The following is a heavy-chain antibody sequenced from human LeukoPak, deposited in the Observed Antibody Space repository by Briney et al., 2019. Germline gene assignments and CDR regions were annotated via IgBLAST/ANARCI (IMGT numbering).Heavy chain of an antibody. D-gene: IGHD6-6*01. CDR2: IYYSGST. J-gene: IGHJ5*02. Sequence: SETLSLTCTVSGGSINNSYWTWIRQPPGKGLEWIGHIYYSGSTNYSPSLKSRVTISVDTSKNQFSLKLSSVSAADTAVYYCARLSSLANRAARGRTWIDPWGQGSLVTVSS. V-gene: IGHV4-59*01. CDR1: GGSINNSY. CDR3: ARLSSLANRAARGRTWIDP.